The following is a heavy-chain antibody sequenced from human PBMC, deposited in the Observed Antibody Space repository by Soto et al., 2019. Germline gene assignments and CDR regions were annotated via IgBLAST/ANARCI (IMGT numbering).Heavy chain of an antibody. CDR2: ISGSVGST. CDR3: AKDRAPTTRSVVVARRQMNGFDP. CDR1: GFTFSSYA. J-gene: IGHJ5*02. V-gene: IGHV3-23*01. Sequence: EVQLLESGGGLVQPGGSLRLSCAASGFTFSSYAMSWVRQAPGKGLEWVSAISGSVGSTYYADSVKGRFTISRDNSKNTLYLQMNSLRAEDTAVYYCAKDRAPTTRSVVVARRQMNGFDPWGQGTLVTVSS. D-gene: IGHD2-15*01.